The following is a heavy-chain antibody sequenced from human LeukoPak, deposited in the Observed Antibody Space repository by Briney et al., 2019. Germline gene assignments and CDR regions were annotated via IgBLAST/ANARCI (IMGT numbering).Heavy chain of an antibody. CDR1: GFTFSIYD. CDR3: ARAAPDYGGEHFDY. V-gene: IGHV3-13*01. CDR2: IGTAGDT. D-gene: IGHD4-23*01. Sequence: PGGSLRLSCAASGFTFSIYDMHWVRQATGKGLEWVSAIGTAGDTYYPGSVKGRFTISRENAKNSLYLQMNSLRAGDTAVYYCARAAPDYGGEHFDYWGQGTLVTVSS. J-gene: IGHJ4*02.